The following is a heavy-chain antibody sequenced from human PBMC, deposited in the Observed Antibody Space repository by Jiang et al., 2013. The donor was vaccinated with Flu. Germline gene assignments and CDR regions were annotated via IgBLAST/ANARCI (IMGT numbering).Heavy chain of an antibody. CDR1: GGSISSSNW. J-gene: IGHJ4*02. CDR2: FHYSGTT. Sequence: GSGLVKPSGTLSLTRAVSGGSISSSNWWSWVRQPPGKGLEWIGSFHYSGTTYYTPSLKSRVTISGDTSKNQFSLKLSSMTAADTAMYYCAGYVYYGDYAFDYWGQGTLVTVSS. CDR3: AGYVYYGDYAFDY. D-gene: IGHD4-17*01. V-gene: IGHV4-4*02.